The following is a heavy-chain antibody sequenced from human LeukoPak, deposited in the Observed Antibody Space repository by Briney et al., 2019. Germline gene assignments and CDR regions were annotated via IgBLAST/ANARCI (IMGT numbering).Heavy chain of an antibody. CDR2: IIPIFGTA. CDR1: GGTFSSYA. CDR3: ATSRRGQLGVFDY. J-gene: IGHJ4*02. D-gene: IGHD1-1*01. V-gene: IGHV1-69*06. Sequence: SVKVSCKASGGTFSSYAISWVRQAPGQGLEWMGGIIPIFGTANYAQKFQGRVTITADKSTSTAYMELSSLRSEDTAVYYCATSRRGQLGVFDYWGQGTLVTVSS.